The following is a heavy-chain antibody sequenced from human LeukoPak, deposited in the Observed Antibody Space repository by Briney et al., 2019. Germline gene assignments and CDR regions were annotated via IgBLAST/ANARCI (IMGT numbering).Heavy chain of an antibody. Sequence: GGSLRFSCAASGFTFNNYGMSWVRQAPGKGLEWVSGISGSGGYTYYADSMKGRFTISRDNSENTLYLRMNGLRAEYTAVYYCAKRMYSSGSYYFDYCGQGTLVTVSS. J-gene: IGHJ4*02. CDR2: ISGSGGYT. D-gene: IGHD6-19*01. CDR1: GFTFNNYG. V-gene: IGHV3-23*01. CDR3: AKRMYSSGSYYFDY.